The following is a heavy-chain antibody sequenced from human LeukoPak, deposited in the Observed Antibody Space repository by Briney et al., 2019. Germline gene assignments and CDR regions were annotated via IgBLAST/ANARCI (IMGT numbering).Heavy chain of an antibody. V-gene: IGHV1-2*02. J-gene: IGHJ4*02. CDR1: GYTFTGYY. D-gene: IGHD3-16*01. CDR2: FNPNSGDT. CDR3: ARALQREPYVWGSYADY. Sequence: ASVKVSCTVSGYTFTGYYIHWVRQSPGQGLEWMGWFNPNSGDTNHAQKFQGRVTMTRDMSISTAYMELSSLRSDDTAVYYCARALQREPYVWGSYADYWGQGTLVTVSS.